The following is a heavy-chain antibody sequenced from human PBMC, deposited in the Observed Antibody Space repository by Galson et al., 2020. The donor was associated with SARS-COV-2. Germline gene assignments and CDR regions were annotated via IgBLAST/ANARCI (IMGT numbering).Heavy chain of an antibody. J-gene: IGHJ3*01. D-gene: IGHD1-26*01. V-gene: IGHV3-23*01. CDR3: TKFRNSGSYFDAFGV. Sequence: GGSLRLSCAASGFTFSSYAMSWVRQAPGKGLEWVSAISGSGGSTYYADYVKGRFTISRDNSKNTLYLQMNSLRAEDTAVYYWTKFRNSGSYFDAFGVWGQWTIVTVAS. CDR2: ISGSGGST. CDR1: GFTFSSYA.